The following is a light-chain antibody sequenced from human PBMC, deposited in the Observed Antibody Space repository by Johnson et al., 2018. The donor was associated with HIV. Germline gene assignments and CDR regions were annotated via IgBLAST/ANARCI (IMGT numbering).Light chain of an antibody. CDR1: SSNIGNNY. CDR2: ESN. Sequence: QSVLTQPPSVSAAPGQKVTISCSGSSSNIGNNYVSWYQQLPGTAPKLLIYESNQRPSGIPDRFSGSKSGTSATLGITGLQTGDEADYFCGTWDLSLNAYVFGPGTKVTVL. J-gene: IGLJ1*01. V-gene: IGLV1-51*02. CDR3: GTWDLSLNAYV.